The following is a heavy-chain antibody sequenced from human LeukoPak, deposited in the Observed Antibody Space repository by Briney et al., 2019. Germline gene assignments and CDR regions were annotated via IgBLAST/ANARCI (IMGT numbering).Heavy chain of an antibody. CDR2: INTNTGNP. D-gene: IGHD3-10*01. V-gene: IGHV7-4-1*02. CDR3: ARVRLLWFGELSARYAFDI. Sequence: ASVKVSCKASGYTFTSYAMNWVRQAPGQGLEWMGWINTNTGNPTYAQGFTGRFVFSLDTSVSTAYLQISSLKAEDTAVYYCARVRLLWFGELSARYAFDIWGQGTMVTVPS. J-gene: IGHJ3*02. CDR1: GYTFTSYA.